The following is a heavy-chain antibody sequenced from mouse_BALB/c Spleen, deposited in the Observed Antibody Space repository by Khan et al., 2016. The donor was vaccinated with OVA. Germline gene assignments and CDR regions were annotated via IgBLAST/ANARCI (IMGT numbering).Heavy chain of an antibody. CDR2: ISPGSGDT. CDR3: ASRNYFGYTFAY. CDR1: GYSFTDYY. D-gene: IGHD1-2*01. J-gene: IGHJ3*01. V-gene: IGHV1-77*01. Sequence: QVPLQQPGAELARPGASVKLSCKASGYSFTDYYINWVKQRTGQGLEWIGEISPGSGDTYYNEKFKGKATLTAEKSSSTAYMQLSSLTSEASAVYFCASRNYFGYTFAYWGQGTLVTVSA.